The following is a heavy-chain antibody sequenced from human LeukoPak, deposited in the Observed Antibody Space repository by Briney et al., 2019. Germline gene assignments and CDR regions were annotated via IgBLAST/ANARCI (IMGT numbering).Heavy chain of an antibody. CDR2: ISAYNGNT. V-gene: IGHV1-18*01. D-gene: IGHD4-17*01. CDR1: GYTLTSYG. CDR3: ARVRDYGDYGARFDY. J-gene: IGHJ4*02. Sequence: GASVKVSCKASGYTLTSYGISWVRQAPGQGLEWMGWISAYNGNTNYAQKLQGRVTMTTDTSTSTAYMELRSLRSDDTAVYYCARVRDYGDYGARFDYWGQGTLVTVSS.